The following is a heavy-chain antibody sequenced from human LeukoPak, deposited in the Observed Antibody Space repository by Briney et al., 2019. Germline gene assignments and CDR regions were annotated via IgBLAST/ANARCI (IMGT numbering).Heavy chain of an antibody. CDR3: ATYGDYYNAFDI. D-gene: IGHD4-17*01. Sequence: PSETLSLTCTVSGGSISSYYWSWIRQPPGRGLEWIGSIYYSGSTYYNPSLKSRVTISVDTSKNQFSLKLSSVTAADTAVYYCATYGDYYNAFDIWGQGTMVTVSS. V-gene: IGHV4-59*05. CDR1: GGSISSYY. CDR2: IYYSGST. J-gene: IGHJ3*02.